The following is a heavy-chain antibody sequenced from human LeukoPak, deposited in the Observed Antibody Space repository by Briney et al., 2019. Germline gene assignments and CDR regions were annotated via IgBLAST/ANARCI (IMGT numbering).Heavy chain of an antibody. Sequence: SVKVSCKASGGTFSSYAISWVRQAPGQGLEWMGGIIPIFGTANYAQKFQGRVTITADESTSTAYKELSSLRSEDTAVYYCASTVYGDYVSWFDPWGQGTLVTVSS. V-gene: IGHV1-69*13. J-gene: IGHJ5*02. CDR2: IIPIFGTA. D-gene: IGHD4-17*01. CDR3: ASTVYGDYVSWFDP. CDR1: GGTFSSYA.